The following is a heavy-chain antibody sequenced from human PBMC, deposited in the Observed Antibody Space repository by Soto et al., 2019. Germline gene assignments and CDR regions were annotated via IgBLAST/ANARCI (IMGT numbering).Heavy chain of an antibody. J-gene: IGHJ4*02. CDR3: ARERRTGVGPAS. Sequence: QVQLQESGPGLVKPSQTLSLTCTVSGGSISSGGYYWSLIRQHPGKGLEWIGYIYYSVSTYYNPSLKSRVTISVDTSKNQFSLKLSSVTAADTAVYYCARERRTGVGPASWGQGTLVTVSS. CDR2: IYYSVST. CDR1: GGSISSGGYY. V-gene: IGHV4-31*03. D-gene: IGHD2-2*01.